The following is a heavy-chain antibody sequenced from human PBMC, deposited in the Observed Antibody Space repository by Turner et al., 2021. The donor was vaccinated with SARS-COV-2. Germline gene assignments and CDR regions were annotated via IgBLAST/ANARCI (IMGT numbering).Heavy chain of an antibody. CDR1: AYTFSGYY. Sequence: QLLLVQSGAEVTKPGASVSFSCTASAYTFSGYYMHWRRPDPGQGVEWMGWINPNSGGTNYAQKVKGRVTMTSDRSISTAYMELSRLRSDDTAGYYCERGPGGYDFWSGYTNWFDPWGQGTLVTVSS. J-gene: IGHJ5*02. CDR3: ERGPGGYDFWSGYTNWFDP. V-gene: IGHV1-2*02. CDR2: INPNSGGT. D-gene: IGHD3-3*01.